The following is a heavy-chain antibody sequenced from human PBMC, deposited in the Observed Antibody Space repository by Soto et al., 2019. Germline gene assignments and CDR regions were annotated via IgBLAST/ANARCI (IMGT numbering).Heavy chain of an antibody. Sequence: GGSLRLSCAASGFTFNTFAMSWVRQAPGRGLEWVSTITGSGDTSYYADSVKGRFTISRDNSKNTLYMQMNSLRAEDTALYYCRGTSYVRAQGDYFDFWGQGAQVTVSS. CDR2: ITGSGDTS. D-gene: IGHD3-10*02. V-gene: IGHV3-23*01. J-gene: IGHJ4*02. CDR3: RGTSYVRAQGDYFDF. CDR1: GFTFNTFA.